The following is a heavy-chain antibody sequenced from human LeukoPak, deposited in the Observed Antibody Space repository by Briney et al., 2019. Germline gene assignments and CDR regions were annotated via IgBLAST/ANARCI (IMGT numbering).Heavy chain of an antibody. CDR2: ISSSGTTI. Sequence: GGSLRLSCAASGFTFSSFEMNWVRQAPGRGLEWISYISSSGTTIYYADSVKGRFTISRDNAKNSLYLQMNSPRAEDTAVYYCAREGEAGPYYFDYWGQGTLVTVSS. CDR1: GFTFSSFE. V-gene: IGHV3-48*03. D-gene: IGHD3-16*01. CDR3: AREGEAGPYYFDY. J-gene: IGHJ4*02.